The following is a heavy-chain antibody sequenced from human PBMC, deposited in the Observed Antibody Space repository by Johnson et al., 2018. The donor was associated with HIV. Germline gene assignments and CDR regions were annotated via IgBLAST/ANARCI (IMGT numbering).Heavy chain of an antibody. D-gene: IGHD1-14*01. CDR1: GFTFSSYA. J-gene: IGHJ3*02. CDR3: ARAGKTVTFDI. Sequence: QVQLVESGGGVVQPGRSLRLSCAASGFTFSSYAMNWVRQAPGKGLEWVAILPYDGSNKYYADSVKGRFTISRDKAKNTLHLQMNSLRVEDTAVYYCARAGKTVTFDIWGQGTMVTVSS. V-gene: IGHV3-30-3*01. CDR2: LPYDGSNK.